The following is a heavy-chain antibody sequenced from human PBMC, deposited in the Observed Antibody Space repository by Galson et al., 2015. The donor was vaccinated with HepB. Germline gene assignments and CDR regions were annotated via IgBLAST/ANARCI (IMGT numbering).Heavy chain of an antibody. CDR2: ISGSGGST. D-gene: IGHD6-19*01. J-gene: IGHJ4*02. V-gene: IGHV3-23*01. Sequence: SLRLSCAASGFSFISFAMVWVRQAPGKGLEWVSTISGSGGSTYYADSVKGRFTISRDNSKNTVYLQMNSLGAEDTAVYYCAKDRSDYSSYFDHWGQGTLVTVSS. CDR3: AKDRSDYSSYFDH. CDR1: GFSFISFA.